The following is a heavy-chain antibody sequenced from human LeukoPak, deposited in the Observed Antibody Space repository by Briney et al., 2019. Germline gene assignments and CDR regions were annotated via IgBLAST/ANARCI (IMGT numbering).Heavy chain of an antibody. Sequence: GGSLRLSCAASGFTFSTYAMSWVRQAPGKGLEWVSAISGSGGNSYYADSVKGRFTISRDNSKNTVYLRMNSPRDEDTAVYYCAKYSSTSGYPNNIDFWGQGTLVTVSS. CDR2: ISGSGGNS. CDR3: AKYSSTSGYPNNIDF. V-gene: IGHV3-23*01. CDR1: GFTFSTYA. J-gene: IGHJ4*02. D-gene: IGHD3-22*01.